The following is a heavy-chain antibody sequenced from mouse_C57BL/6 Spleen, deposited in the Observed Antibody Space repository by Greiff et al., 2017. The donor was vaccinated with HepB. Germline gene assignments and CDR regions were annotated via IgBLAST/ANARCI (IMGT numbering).Heavy chain of an antibody. CDR1: GYTFTSYW. CDR3: AHDGSSYGGYFDV. Sequence: QVQLQQPGADLVKPGASVKLSCTASGYTFTSYWMHWVKQRPGRGLEWIGRIDPNSGGIKYNEKFKSKATLTVDKPSSTDYMQLSSLTSEDSAVYCCAHDGSSYGGYFDVWGTGTTVTVSS. D-gene: IGHD1-1*01. J-gene: IGHJ1*03. CDR2: IDPNSGGI. V-gene: IGHV1-72*01.